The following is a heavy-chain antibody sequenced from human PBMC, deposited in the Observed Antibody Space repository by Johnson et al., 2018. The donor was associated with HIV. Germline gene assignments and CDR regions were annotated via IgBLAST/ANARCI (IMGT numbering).Heavy chain of an antibody. V-gene: IGHV3-7*03. Sequence: VQLVESGGGLVQPGGSLRLSCAASGFTFDDYTMHWVRQAPGKGLEWVADIKQDGSEKYYLDPVKGRFTISRDNAKNSLYLQMNSLRAEDTALYYCAREVGIQLWSSDAFDIWGQGTMVTVSS. CDR1: GFTFDDYT. CDR3: AREVGIQLWSSDAFDI. D-gene: IGHD5-18*01. J-gene: IGHJ3*02. CDR2: IKQDGSEK.